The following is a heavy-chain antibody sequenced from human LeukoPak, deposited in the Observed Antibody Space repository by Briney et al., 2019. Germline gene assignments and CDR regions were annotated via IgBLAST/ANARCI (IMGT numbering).Heavy chain of an antibody. Sequence: PSETLSLTCTVSGGSISSYYWSWLRQPPGKGLECIGYIYYSGSTNYNPSLKSRVAISVDTSKNQFSLKLSSMTAADTAVYYCARQLGFDAFDIWGQGTMVTVSS. CDR2: IYYSGST. D-gene: IGHD1-1*01. CDR1: GGSISSYY. J-gene: IGHJ3*02. V-gene: IGHV4-59*01. CDR3: ARQLGFDAFDI.